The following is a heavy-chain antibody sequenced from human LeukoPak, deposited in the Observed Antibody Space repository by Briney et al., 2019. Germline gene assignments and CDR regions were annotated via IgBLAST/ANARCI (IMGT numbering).Heavy chain of an antibody. J-gene: IGHJ4*02. Sequence: SETLSLTCTVSGGSISSYYWSWIRQPPGKGLEWIGYIYYSGSTDYNPSIKSRVTISVDTSKSQFSPKLTSVTAADTAVYYCATLTTVVTAYYFDYWGQGTLVTVSS. CDR2: IYYSGST. D-gene: IGHD4-23*01. CDR3: ATLTTVVTAYYFDY. V-gene: IGHV4-59*08. CDR1: GGSISSYY.